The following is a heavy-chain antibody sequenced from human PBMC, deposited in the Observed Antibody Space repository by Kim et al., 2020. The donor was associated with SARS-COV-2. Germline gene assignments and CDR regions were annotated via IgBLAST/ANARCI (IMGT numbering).Heavy chain of an antibody. CDR1: GGSFSGYY. V-gene: IGHV4-34*01. Sequence: SETLSLTCAVYGGSFSGYYWSWIRQPPGKGLEWIGEIHHSGSTNYNPSLKSRVTISVDTSKNQVSLKLRSVTAADTAVYYCARVRGSSGADAFDIWGQGTMVTVSS. CDR3: ARVRGSSGADAFDI. CDR2: IHHSGST. J-gene: IGHJ3*02. D-gene: IGHD6-19*01.